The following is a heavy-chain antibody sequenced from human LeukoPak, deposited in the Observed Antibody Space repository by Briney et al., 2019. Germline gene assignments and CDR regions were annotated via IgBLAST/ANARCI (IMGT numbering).Heavy chain of an antibody. CDR2: ISGNGGST. CDR1: GFTFSSYA. D-gene: IGHD3-3*01. CDR3: AKDGKEWLLFPYYFDY. J-gene: IGHJ4*02. V-gene: IGHV3-23*01. Sequence: PGGSLRLSCAASGFTFSSYAMSWVRQATGKGLEWVSAISGNGGSTFYTDSVKGRFTISRDNSKKTLFLQMNSLRAEDTAVYYCAKDGKEWLLFPYYFDYWGQGTLVAVSS.